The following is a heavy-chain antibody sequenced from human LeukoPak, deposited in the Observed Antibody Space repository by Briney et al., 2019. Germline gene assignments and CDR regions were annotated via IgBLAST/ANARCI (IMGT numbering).Heavy chain of an antibody. Sequence: GGSLRLSCAASGFTFSNAWMSWVRQAPGKGLEWVGRIKSKTDGGTTDYAAPVKGRFTISRDDSKNTLYLQMNSLKTEDTAVYYCTTERITMIVVVIGNAFDIWGQGTMVTVSS. V-gene: IGHV3-15*01. CDR2: IKSKTDGGTT. CDR1: GFTFSNAW. D-gene: IGHD3-22*01. J-gene: IGHJ3*02. CDR3: TTERITMIVVVIGNAFDI.